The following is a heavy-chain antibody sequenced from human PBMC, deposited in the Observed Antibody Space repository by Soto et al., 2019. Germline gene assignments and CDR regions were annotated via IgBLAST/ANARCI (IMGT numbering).Heavy chain of an antibody. J-gene: IGHJ5*02. CDR1: GFTFNNYA. D-gene: IGHD3-3*01. CDR2: ISGGGGST. Sequence: GGSLRLSCAASGFTFNNYAMSWVRRAPGQGLEWVSLISGGGGSTYYADSVKGRFTIFRENSNNTLFLQMNSLRADDTAVYYCAKRERTISPGPAPLNWFDPWGQGTLVTVSS. CDR3: AKRERTISPGPAPLNWFDP. V-gene: IGHV3-23*01.